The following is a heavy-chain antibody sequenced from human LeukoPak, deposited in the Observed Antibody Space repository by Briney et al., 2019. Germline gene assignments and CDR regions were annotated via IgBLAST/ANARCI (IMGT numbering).Heavy chain of an antibody. CDR3: AKDRTANYDILTGYLDY. CDR1: GFTFDDYA. Sequence: GRSLRLSCAASGFTFDDYAMHWVRQAPGKGLEWVSGISWNSGSIGYADSVKGRFTISRDNVKNSLYLQMNSLRAEDTALYYCAKDRTANYDILTGYLDYWGQGTLVTVSS. V-gene: IGHV3-9*01. D-gene: IGHD3-9*01. J-gene: IGHJ4*02. CDR2: ISWNSGSI.